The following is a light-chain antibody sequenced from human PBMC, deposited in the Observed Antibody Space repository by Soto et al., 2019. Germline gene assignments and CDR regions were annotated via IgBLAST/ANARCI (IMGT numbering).Light chain of an antibody. CDR3: QQYGSSPPIN. Sequence: EIVLTQSPGTLSLSPGERATLSCRASQSVSSSYLAWYQQKPGQAPRLLIYGASSRATGIPDRFSGSESGTDFTLTISRLEPEDFAVYYCQQYGSSPPINFGQGTRLEIK. J-gene: IGKJ5*01. V-gene: IGKV3-20*01. CDR2: GAS. CDR1: QSVSSSY.